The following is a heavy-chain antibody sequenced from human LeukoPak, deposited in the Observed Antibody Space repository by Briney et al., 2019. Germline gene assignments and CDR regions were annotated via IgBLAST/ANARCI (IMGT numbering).Heavy chain of an antibody. CDR2: IYPGDSDT. J-gene: IGHJ6*03. CDR1: GYSFTNNW. CDR3: ARRIEAAAGKIQRYYYYYMDV. V-gene: IGHV5-51*01. Sequence: GESLRISCKGSGYSFTNNWIGWVRQMPGKGLEWMGIIYPGDSDTRYSPSFQGQVTISADKSISTAYLQWSSLKASDTAMYYCARRIEAAAGKIQRYYYYYMDVWGKGTTVTVSS. D-gene: IGHD6-13*01.